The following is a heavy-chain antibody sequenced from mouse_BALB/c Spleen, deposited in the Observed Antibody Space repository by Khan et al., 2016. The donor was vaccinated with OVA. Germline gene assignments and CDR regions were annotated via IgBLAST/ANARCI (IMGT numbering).Heavy chain of an antibody. CDR2: INPTSGYT. Sequence: QVQLKESGAELAKPGASVKMSCKASGYTFTTYWMHWVKQRPGQGLEWIGYINPTSGYTDYNQKFKDKATLTADKSSSTAYMQLSSLTSDDSAVYYCARDRMVYWGQGTTLTVSA. CDR3: ARDRMVY. V-gene: IGHV1-7*01. CDR1: GYTFTTYW. J-gene: IGHJ2*01. D-gene: IGHD2-10*02.